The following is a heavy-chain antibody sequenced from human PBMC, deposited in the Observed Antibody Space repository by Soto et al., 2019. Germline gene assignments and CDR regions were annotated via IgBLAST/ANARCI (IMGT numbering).Heavy chain of an antibody. V-gene: IGHV4-59*01. J-gene: IGHJ5*02. CDR3: AGVSGYTRDWFDA. D-gene: IGHD3-3*01. CDR1: GGSISSYY. Sequence: SETLSLTCTVSGGSISSYYWSWIRQPPGKGLEWIGYIYYSGGTNYNPSLKSRVTISVDTSKNQFSLKLSSVTAADTAVYYCAGVSGYTRDWFDAWGQGTLVTVSS. CDR2: IYYSGGT.